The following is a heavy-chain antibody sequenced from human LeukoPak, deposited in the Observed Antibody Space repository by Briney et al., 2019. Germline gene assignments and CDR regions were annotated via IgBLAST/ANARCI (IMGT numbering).Heavy chain of an antibody. J-gene: IGHJ4*02. CDR2: ISYDGSNK. Sequence: GGSLRLSCAASGFTFSSYGMHWVRQVPSKGLEWVAVISYDGSNKYYADSVKGRFTISRDNSKNTLYLQMNSLRAEDTAVYYCAKDRYDILTGYQGLDYWGQGTLVTVSS. CDR1: GFTFSSYG. D-gene: IGHD3-9*01. V-gene: IGHV3-30*18. CDR3: AKDRYDILTGYQGLDY.